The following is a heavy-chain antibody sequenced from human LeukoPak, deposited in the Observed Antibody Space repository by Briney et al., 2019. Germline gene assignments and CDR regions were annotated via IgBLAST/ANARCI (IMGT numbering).Heavy chain of an antibody. Sequence: GGSLRLSCAASGFTFSSYSMNWVRQAPGEGLEWVSSISSGSSYIYYADSVKGRFTISRDNAKNSLYLQMNSLRAEDTAVYYCAIWSPDAFDIWGQGTMVTVSS. J-gene: IGHJ3*02. D-gene: IGHD1-26*01. CDR1: GFTFSSYS. CDR2: ISSGSSYI. V-gene: IGHV3-21*01. CDR3: AIWSPDAFDI.